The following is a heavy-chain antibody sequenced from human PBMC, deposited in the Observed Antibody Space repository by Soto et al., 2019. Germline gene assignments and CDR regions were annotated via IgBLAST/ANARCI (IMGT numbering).Heavy chain of an antibody. V-gene: IGHV4-61*01. D-gene: IGHD3-22*01. J-gene: IGHJ4*02. CDR1: GGSVSSGSYY. CDR3: ARYKGAATAPFYYYDSSGQADY. CDR2: IYYSGST. Sequence: SETLSLTCTVSGGSVSSGSYYWSWIRQPPGKGLEWIGYIYYSGSTNYNPSLKSRVTISVDTSKNQFSLKLSSVTAAYTAVYYCARYKGAATAPFYYYDSSGQADYWGQGTLVTVSS.